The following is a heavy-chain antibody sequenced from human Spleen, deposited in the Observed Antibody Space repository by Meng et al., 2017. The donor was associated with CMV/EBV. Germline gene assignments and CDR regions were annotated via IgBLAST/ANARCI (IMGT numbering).Heavy chain of an antibody. V-gene: IGHV4-34*01. Sequence: QVQLQQWGAGWLRPSETLSLTCAVYGGSFSGYYWSWIRQPPGKGLEWIGEINHSGSTNYNPSLKSRVTISVDTSKNQFSLKLSSVTAADTAVYYCARVEGPNWFDPWGQGTLVTVSS. CDR1: GGSFSGYY. J-gene: IGHJ5*02. D-gene: IGHD1-1*01. CDR2: INHSGST. CDR3: ARVEGPNWFDP.